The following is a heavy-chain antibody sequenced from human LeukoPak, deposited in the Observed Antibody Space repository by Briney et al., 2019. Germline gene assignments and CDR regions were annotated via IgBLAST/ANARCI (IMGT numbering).Heavy chain of an antibody. V-gene: IGHV3-21*01. CDR3: ARDSGVGPCLFCSGFDI. CDR1: GFTFSSYN. J-gene: IGHJ3*02. Sequence: GGSLRLSCAASGFTFSSYNMNWVRQAPGKGLEWVSSISTSSSYIYYADSVKGRFTISRDNAKNSLSLQINSLRAEDTAVYYCARDSGVGPCLFCSGFDIRGQGTMVTVSS. D-gene: IGHD2-15*01. CDR2: ISTSSSYI.